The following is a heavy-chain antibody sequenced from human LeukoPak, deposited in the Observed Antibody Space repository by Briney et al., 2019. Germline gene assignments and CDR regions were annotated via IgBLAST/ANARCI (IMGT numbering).Heavy chain of an antibody. CDR1: GGSFSGYY. CDR2: INHSGST. Sequence: KPSETLSLTCAVYGGSFSGYYWSWIRQPPGKGLEWVGEINHSGSTNYNPSLKSRVTISVDTSKNQFSLKLSSVTAADTAVYYCARRVYYDFWSGPGRYYFDYWGQGTLVTVSS. J-gene: IGHJ4*02. CDR3: ARRVYYDFWSGPGRYYFDY. V-gene: IGHV4-34*01. D-gene: IGHD3-3*01.